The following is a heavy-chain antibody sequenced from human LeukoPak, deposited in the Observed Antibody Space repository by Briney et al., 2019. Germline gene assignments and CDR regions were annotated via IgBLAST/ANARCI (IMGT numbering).Heavy chain of an antibody. CDR3: ARVWGYCSSTSCYGGGYFDY. CDR1: GFTFSNYG. CDR2: ISSRGSTI. J-gene: IGHJ4*02. D-gene: IGHD2-2*01. V-gene: IGHV3-48*04. Sequence: GGSLRLSCAASGFTFSNYGMSWVRQAPGKGLEWVSYISSRGSTIYYADSVKGRFTISRDNAKNSLYLQVNSLRAEDTAVYYCARVWGYCSSTSCYGGGYFDYWGQGTLVTVSS.